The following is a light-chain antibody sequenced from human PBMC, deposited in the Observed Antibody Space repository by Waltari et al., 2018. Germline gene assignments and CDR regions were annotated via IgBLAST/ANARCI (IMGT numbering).Light chain of an antibody. CDR1: QRVSSY. Sequence: EIVLTQSPATLSLSPGERAPLPCRASQRVSSYLAWYQQKPGQAPRLLIYDASNRATGIPARFSGSGSGTDFTLTISSLEPEDFAVYYCQQRSNWPPPTFGQGTRLEIK. V-gene: IGKV3-11*01. CDR3: QQRSNWPPPT. J-gene: IGKJ5*01. CDR2: DAS.